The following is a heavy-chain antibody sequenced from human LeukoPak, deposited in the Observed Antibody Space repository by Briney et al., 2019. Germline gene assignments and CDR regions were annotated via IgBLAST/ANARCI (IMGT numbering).Heavy chain of an antibody. J-gene: IGHJ4*02. CDR1: GYSISSGYF. CDR2: IYPSGST. CDR3: ARQDIVATGAFDY. D-gene: IGHD5-12*01. V-gene: IGHV4-38-2*02. Sequence: SETLSLTCTVSGYSISSGYFWGWIRQSPVKGLEWIGSIYPSGSTYYNPSLKSRVTISVDTSKNQFSLKLSSVTAADTAVYYCARQDIVATGAFDYWGQGTLVTVSS.